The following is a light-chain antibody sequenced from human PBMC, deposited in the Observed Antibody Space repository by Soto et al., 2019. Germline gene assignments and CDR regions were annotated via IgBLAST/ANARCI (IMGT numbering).Light chain of an antibody. V-gene: IGKV1-17*03. Sequence: DIQMTQSPSDMSASVGDRVTITCRASQDISNFLVWFQQRPGKVPKRLMYSANRLESGVPSRFSGSGSGTEFTLRISSLQPEDFATYYCLQHKSYPRTFGQGTKVEIK. CDR2: SAN. CDR1: QDISNF. CDR3: LQHKSYPRT. J-gene: IGKJ1*01.